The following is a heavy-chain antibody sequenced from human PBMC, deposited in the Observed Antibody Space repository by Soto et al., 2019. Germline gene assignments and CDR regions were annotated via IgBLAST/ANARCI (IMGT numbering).Heavy chain of an antibody. CDR1: GGSVTSDEDY. Sequence: PSETLSLTCTVSGGSVTSDEDYWSWIRQSPGKGLEWIGYISNSGSTGYNPSLKTRLSMSVDRSKNQFTLRLTSVTAADTAVYFCATESGYTYGYFDYWGQGTQLTVSS. CDR2: ISNSGST. CDR3: ATESGYTYGYFDY. J-gene: IGHJ4*02. V-gene: IGHV4-30-4*01. D-gene: IGHD5-18*01.